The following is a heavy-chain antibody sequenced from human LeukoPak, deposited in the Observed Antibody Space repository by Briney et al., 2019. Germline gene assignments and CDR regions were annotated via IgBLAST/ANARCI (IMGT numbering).Heavy chain of an antibody. D-gene: IGHD1-26*01. CDR2: IKTTTEGGTT. V-gene: IGHV3-15*01. J-gene: IGHJ1*01. CDR3: TTDRSGSYQH. Sequence: PGGSLRLSCAASGFTFTNAWMSWVRQAPGKGLEWVGRIKTTTEGGTTDYAAPVKGRFTISRDDSKNTLYLQMNSLKTEDTAVYYCTTDRSGSYQHWGQGTLVTVSS. CDR1: GFTFTNAW.